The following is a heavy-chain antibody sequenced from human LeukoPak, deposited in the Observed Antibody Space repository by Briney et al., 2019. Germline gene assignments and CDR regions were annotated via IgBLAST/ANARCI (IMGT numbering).Heavy chain of an antibody. J-gene: IGHJ5*02. Sequence: SETLSLTCTVSGGSISSYYWSWIRQPPGKGLEWIGYIYYSGSTNYNPSLKSRVTISVDTSKNLSSVTAADTAVYYCARALDDFGFDPWGQGTLVTVSS. CDR2: IYYSGST. CDR3: ARALDDFGFDP. D-gene: IGHD3-3*01. V-gene: IGHV4-59*01. CDR1: GGSISSYY.